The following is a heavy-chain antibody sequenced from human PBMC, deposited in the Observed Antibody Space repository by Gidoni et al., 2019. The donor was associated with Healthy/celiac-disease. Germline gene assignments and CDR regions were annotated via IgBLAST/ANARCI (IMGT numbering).Heavy chain of an antibody. CDR2: IIPIFGTA. Sequence: QVQLVQSGAEVKKPGSSVKVSCKASGGTFSSYAISWVRQAPGQGLEWMGGIIPIFGTANYAQKFQGRVTITADESTSTAYMELSSLRSEDTAVYYCAVSYGYVTLVSLSGFDYWGQGTLVTVSS. D-gene: IGHD5-18*01. CDR1: GGTFSSYA. J-gene: IGHJ4*02. CDR3: AVSYGYVTLVSLSGFDY. V-gene: IGHV1-69*01.